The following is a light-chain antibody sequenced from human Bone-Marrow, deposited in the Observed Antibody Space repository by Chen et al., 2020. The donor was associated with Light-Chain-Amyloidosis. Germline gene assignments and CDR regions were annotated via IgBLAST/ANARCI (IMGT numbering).Light chain of an antibody. J-gene: IGKJ5*01. Sequence: AIQLNQSPSSLSASVGDRVTITCRASQGVSDSLAWYQQKPGKAPKVLISDVSSLETGVPSRFSGSGSGTYFTLTISSLQPEDFATYYCQQFNVFPITFGHGTRLEIK. CDR3: QQFNVFPIT. CDR2: DVS. V-gene: IGKV1-13*02. CDR1: QGVSDS.